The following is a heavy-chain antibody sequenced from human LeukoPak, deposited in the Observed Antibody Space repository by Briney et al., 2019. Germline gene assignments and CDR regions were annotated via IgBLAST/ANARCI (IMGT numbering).Heavy chain of an antibody. Sequence: MPSETLSLTCTVSGYSISSGYYWGWIRQPPGKGLEWIGSIYHSGSTYYNPSLKSRVTISVDTSKNQFSLKLSSVTAADTAVYHCARDWSLAVAGRQGDYWGQGTLVTVSS. V-gene: IGHV4-38-2*02. CDR3: ARDWSLAVAGRQGDY. J-gene: IGHJ4*02. D-gene: IGHD6-19*01. CDR1: GYSISSGYY. CDR2: IYHSGST.